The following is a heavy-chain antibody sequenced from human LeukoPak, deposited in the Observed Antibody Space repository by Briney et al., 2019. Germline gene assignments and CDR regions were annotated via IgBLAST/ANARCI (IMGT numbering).Heavy chain of an antibody. CDR2: IYPGDSDA. CDR3: ARAGGNASPYYYYYMDV. D-gene: IGHD2-2*01. Sequence: KVSCKGSGYSFTSYWIGWVRQMPGEGLEWMGIIYPGDSDAKYSPSFQGQVTISADKSISTAYLQWSSLKASDTAIYYCARAGGNASPYYYYYMDVWGKGTTVTVSS. V-gene: IGHV5-51*01. J-gene: IGHJ6*03. CDR1: GYSFTSYW.